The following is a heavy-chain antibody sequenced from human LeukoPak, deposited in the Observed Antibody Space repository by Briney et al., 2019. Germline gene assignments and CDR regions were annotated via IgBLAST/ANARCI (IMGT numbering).Heavy chain of an antibody. CDR3: ARGGASFDY. CDR1: GGSISSGSYY. CDR2: IYTSGST. Sequence: SQTLSLTCTVSGGSISSGSYYWSCIRQPAGKGLEWIGRIYTSGSTNYNPSLKSRVTISVDTSKNQFSLKLSSVTAADTAVYYCARGGASFDYWGQGTLVTVSS. V-gene: IGHV4-61*02. D-gene: IGHD5-12*01. J-gene: IGHJ4*02.